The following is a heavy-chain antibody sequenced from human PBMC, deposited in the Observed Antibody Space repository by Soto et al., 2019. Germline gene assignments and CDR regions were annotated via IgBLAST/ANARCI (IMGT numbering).Heavy chain of an antibody. CDR1: GFIFSGYG. D-gene: IGHD3-10*01. V-gene: IGHV3-30*18. CDR3: AKERVVRGVTDY. CDR2: ISHDGSSK. Sequence: VPLVESGGGVVQPGRSLRLACAASGFIFSGYGMHWVRQAPGKGLEWVAVISHDGSSKFYADSVKGRFTISRDNSKNTLYLEMNSLRLEDTAVYYCAKERVVRGVTDYWGQGTLVTVSS. J-gene: IGHJ4*02.